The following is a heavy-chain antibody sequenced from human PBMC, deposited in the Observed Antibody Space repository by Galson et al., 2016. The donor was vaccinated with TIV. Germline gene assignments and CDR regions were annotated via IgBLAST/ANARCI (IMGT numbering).Heavy chain of an antibody. CDR2: ISPSDGYT. D-gene: IGHD1-14*01. J-gene: IGHJ3*02. V-gene: IGHV5-10-1*01. CDR1: GYRFTNSW. CDR3: AGQTPLTDAFDI. Sequence: QSGAEVTKPGESLTISCKTSGYRFTNSWISWVRHVPGKGREWVGRISPSDGYTNYGPSFQGHVTISTDKSISTSYLQWSSLTASDSAIYYCAGQTPLTDAFDIWGPGTLVSVSS.